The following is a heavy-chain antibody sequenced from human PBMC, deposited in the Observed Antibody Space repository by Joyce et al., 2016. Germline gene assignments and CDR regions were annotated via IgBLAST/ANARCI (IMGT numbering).Heavy chain of an antibody. CDR3: ATYRTSGLVFDY. CDR1: GYTFIDTY. Sequence: QVQLVQSGAEVKKPGASVRVSCKASGYTFIDTYIHWVRQAPGQGIEWMGWINPYRGDTNDAQEFQGRVTMSRDTSIGTASVELSRLTYDDTAVYYCATYRTSGLVFDYWGQGTLVTVSS. CDR2: INPYRGDT. J-gene: IGHJ4*02. D-gene: IGHD6-19*01. V-gene: IGHV1-2*02.